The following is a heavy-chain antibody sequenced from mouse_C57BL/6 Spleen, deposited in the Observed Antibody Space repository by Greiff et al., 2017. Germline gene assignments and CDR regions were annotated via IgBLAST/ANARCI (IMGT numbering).Heavy chain of an antibody. CDR1: GYTFTDYE. CDR2: IDPETGGT. CDR3: TRSTYFDY. V-gene: IGHV1-15*01. Sequence: VQLQQSGAELVRPGASVTLSCKASGYTFTDYEMHWVKQTPVHGLEWIGAIDPETGGTAYNQKFKGKAILTADKSASTAYMGLRSLTSEDSAVYYCTRSTYFDYWGQGTTLTGSS. J-gene: IGHJ2*01.